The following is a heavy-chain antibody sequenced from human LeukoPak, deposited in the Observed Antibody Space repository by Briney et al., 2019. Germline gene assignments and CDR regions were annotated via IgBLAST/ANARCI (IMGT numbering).Heavy chain of an antibody. CDR2: IYSGGST. Sequence: GGSLRLSCAASGFTVSSNYMSWVRQARGKGLEWVSVIYSGGSTYYADSVKGRFTISRDNSKNTLYLQMNSLRAEDTAVYYCASAIFYGSGSSDYWGQGTLVTVSS. D-gene: IGHD3-10*01. V-gene: IGHV3-66*01. CDR3: ASAIFYGSGSSDY. CDR1: GFTVSSNY. J-gene: IGHJ4*02.